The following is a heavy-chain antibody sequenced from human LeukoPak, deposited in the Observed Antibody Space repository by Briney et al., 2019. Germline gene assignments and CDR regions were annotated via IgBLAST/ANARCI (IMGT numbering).Heavy chain of an antibody. V-gene: IGHV1-18*01. Sequence: GASVKVSCKASGYTFTSYGISWVRQAPGQGLEWMGWISAYNGNTNYAQKLQGRVTMTTDTSTSTAHMELRSLRSDDTAVYYCARVAGYSSSSGDYWGQGTLVTVSS. CDR3: ARVAGYSSSSGDY. D-gene: IGHD6-13*01. J-gene: IGHJ4*02. CDR2: ISAYNGNT. CDR1: GYTFTSYG.